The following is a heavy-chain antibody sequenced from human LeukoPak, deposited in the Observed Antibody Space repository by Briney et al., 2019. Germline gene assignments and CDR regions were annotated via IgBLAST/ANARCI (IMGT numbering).Heavy chain of an antibody. CDR2: ISSSSSYI. CDR1: GFTFSSYS. Sequence: GGSLRLSGAASGFTFSSYSMNWVRQAPGKGLEWVSSISSSSSYIYYADSVKGRFTISRDNAKNSLYLQMNSLRAEDTAVYYCASHPYDSSGYLYYWGQGTLVTVSS. V-gene: IGHV3-21*01. D-gene: IGHD3-22*01. J-gene: IGHJ4*02. CDR3: ASHPYDSSGYLYY.